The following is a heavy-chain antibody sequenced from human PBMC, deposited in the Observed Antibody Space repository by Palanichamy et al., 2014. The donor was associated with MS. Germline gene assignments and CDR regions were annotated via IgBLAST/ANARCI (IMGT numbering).Heavy chain of an antibody. V-gene: IGHV3-11*04. Sequence: QVQLVESGGGLVKPGGSLRLSCAASGFTFSDYFMTWIRQAPGKGLEWVSYISNGGGTIYYADSVKGRFTISRDNAKNSLYLQMNSLRAEDTAVYYCARSRTGSIDPFDYWGQGTLVTVSS. CDR3: ARSRTGSIDPFDY. D-gene: IGHD1-1*01. CDR1: GFTFSDYF. J-gene: IGHJ4*02. CDR2: ISNGGGTI.